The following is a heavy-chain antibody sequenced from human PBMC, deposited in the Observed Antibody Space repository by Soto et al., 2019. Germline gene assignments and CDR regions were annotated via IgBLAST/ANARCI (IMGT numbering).Heavy chain of an antibody. Sequence: QVQLVQSGAEVKKPGSSVKVSCKASGGTFSSYTISWVRQAPGQGLEWMGRIISILGIANYAQKYQGRVTITADKSTSTAYMELSSLRSEDTAVYYCAREPVVGGQYYYGMDVWGQGTTVTVSS. V-gene: IGHV1-69*08. J-gene: IGHJ6*02. CDR3: AREPVVGGQYYYGMDV. CDR2: IISILGIA. CDR1: GGTFSSYT. D-gene: IGHD2-15*01.